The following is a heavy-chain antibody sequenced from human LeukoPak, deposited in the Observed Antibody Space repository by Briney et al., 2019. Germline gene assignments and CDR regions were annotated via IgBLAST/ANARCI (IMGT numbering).Heavy chain of an antibody. CDR1: GFTFSNYA. J-gene: IGHJ6*03. CDR2: IDYNGGST. Sequence: GGSLRLSCAASGFTFSNYAMSWVRPAPGKGLECVSAIDYNGGSTYYADSVKGRFTISRDNSKNTLYLQMNSLRAEDTAIYYCATRPSSYGYYYMDVWGKGTTVTVSS. V-gene: IGHV3-23*01. CDR3: ATRPSSYGYYYMDV. D-gene: IGHD2-8*01.